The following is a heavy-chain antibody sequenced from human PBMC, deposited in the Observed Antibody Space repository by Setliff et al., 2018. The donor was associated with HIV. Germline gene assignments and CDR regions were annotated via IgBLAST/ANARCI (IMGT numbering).Heavy chain of an antibody. J-gene: IGHJ4*02. Sequence: SETLSLTCAVSGYSISSGYYWGWIRQPPGKGLEWIGSMYHSGSTYYNPSLKSRVTISVDTSKNQFSLKLRSVTAADTAVYYCARGRHYSSSAPFAIDYWGQGALVTVSS. D-gene: IGHD6-6*01. CDR2: MYHSGST. CDR1: GYSISSGYY. CDR3: ARGRHYSSSAPFAIDY. V-gene: IGHV4-38-2*01.